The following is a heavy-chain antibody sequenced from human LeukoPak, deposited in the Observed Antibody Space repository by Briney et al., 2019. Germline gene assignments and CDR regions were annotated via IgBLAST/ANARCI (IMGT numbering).Heavy chain of an antibody. D-gene: IGHD2-15*01. CDR3: ARSGGSRGGEVYFDY. J-gene: IGHJ4*02. Sequence: SVKVSCKASGGTFSSYAISWVRQAPGQGLEWMGRIIPIFGTANYAQKFQGRVTITTDESTSTAYMELSSLRSEDTAVYYCARSGGSRGGEVYFDYWGQGTLVTVSS. V-gene: IGHV1-69*05. CDR2: IIPIFGTA. CDR1: GGTFSSYA.